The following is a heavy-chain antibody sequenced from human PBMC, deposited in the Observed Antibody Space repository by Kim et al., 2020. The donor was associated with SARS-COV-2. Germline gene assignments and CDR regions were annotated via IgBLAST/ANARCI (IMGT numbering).Heavy chain of an antibody. D-gene: IGHD1-26*01. CDR3: ATQGSGSLDD. J-gene: IGHJ4*02. CDR2: ISRDGSAE. V-gene: IGHV3-30*03. Sequence: VGSLRLSCADSGSTLKNVCMNWVRQAPGKGLEWLAVISRDGSAEHYLYSVKGRFTVSRDNSKNTLYLQMNRLRLDDSAVYYCATQGSGSLDDWGQGTLVTVAS. CDR1: GSTLKNVC.